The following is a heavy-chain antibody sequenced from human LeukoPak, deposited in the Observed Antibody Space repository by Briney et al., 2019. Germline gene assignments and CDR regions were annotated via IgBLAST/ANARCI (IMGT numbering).Heavy chain of an antibody. CDR2: TYYRSKWYN. Sequence: SQTLSRTCAISGDSVSSNSAAWSWIRQSPSRGLEWLGRTYYRSKWYNDYAISVKSRITVNPDTSKNQFSLELNSVTPEDTAVYYCARVRGSYYVDYWGQGTLVTVSS. CDR3: ARVRGSYYVDY. J-gene: IGHJ4*02. V-gene: IGHV6-1*01. CDR1: GDSVSSNSAA. D-gene: IGHD1-26*01.